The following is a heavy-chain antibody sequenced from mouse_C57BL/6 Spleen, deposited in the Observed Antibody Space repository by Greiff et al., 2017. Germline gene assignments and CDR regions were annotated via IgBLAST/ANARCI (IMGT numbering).Heavy chain of an antibody. Sequence: QVQLQQPGAELVMPGASVKLSCKASGYTFTSYWMHWVKQRPGQGLEWIGEIDPSDSYTNYNQKFKGKSTLTVDKSSSTAYMQLSSLTSEDSAVSCCARSYYEGYFDVWGTGTTVTVSS. J-gene: IGHJ1*03. CDR1: GYTFTSYW. V-gene: IGHV1-69*01. CDR2: IDPSDSYT. CDR3: ARSYYEGYFDV. D-gene: IGHD2-10*01.